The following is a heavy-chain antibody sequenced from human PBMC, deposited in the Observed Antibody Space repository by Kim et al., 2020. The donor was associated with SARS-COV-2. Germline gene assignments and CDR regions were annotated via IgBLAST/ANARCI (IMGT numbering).Heavy chain of an antibody. CDR3: ARVKSLGITIFGVVFDY. D-gene: IGHD3-3*01. Sequence: LKGRVTISVDTSKNQFSRKLSSGTAADTAVYYCARVKSLGITIFGVVFDYWGQGTLVTVSS. V-gene: IGHV4-31*02. J-gene: IGHJ4*02.